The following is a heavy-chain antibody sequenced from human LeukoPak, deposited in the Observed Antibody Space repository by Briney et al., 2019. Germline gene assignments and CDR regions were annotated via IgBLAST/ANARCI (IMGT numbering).Heavy chain of an antibody. CDR2: INHSGTT. V-gene: IGHV4-34*01. CDR1: GGSFSGYY. J-gene: IGHJ6*03. D-gene: IGHD1-26*01. Sequence: PSETLSLTCAVYGGSFSGYYWSWSRQPTGKGLEWIGEINHSGTTNYNSSLKSRVTVSVDTSKNQFSLKLSSVTAADKAVYYCARRYSGSYGLYSHHSMDVWGKGTTVTTSS. CDR3: ARRYSGSYGLYSHHSMDV.